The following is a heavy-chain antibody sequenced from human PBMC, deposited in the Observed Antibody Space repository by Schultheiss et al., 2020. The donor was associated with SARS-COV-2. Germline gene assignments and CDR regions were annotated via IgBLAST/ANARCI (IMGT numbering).Heavy chain of an antibody. J-gene: IGHJ6*02. V-gene: IGHV4-34*01. CDR1: GGSFSGYY. CDR3: ARKAWGDGMDV. D-gene: IGHD7-27*01. CDR2: IYYSGST. Sequence: SQTLSLTCAVYGGSFSGYYWSWIRQHPGKGLEWIGYIYYSGSTYYNPSLKSRVTISVDTSKNQFSLKLSSVTAADTAVYYCARKAWGDGMDVWGQGTTVTVSS.